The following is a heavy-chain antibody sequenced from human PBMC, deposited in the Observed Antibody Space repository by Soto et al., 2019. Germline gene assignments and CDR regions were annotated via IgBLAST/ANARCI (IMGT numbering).Heavy chain of an antibody. CDR3: ARDRGVHRKVVDYYGMDV. J-gene: IGHJ6*02. CDR2: ISAYNGNT. D-gene: IGHD2-2*01. V-gene: IGHV1-18*04. Sequence: ASVKVSCKASGYTFTSYGISWVRQAPGQGLEWMGWISAYNGNTNYAQKLQGRVTMTTDTSTSTAYMELRSLRSDDTAVYYCARDRGVHRKVVDYYGMDVWGQGTTVTVSS. CDR1: GYTFTSYG.